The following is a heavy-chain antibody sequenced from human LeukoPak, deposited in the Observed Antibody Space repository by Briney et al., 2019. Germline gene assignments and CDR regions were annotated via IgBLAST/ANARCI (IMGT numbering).Heavy chain of an antibody. D-gene: IGHD6-25*01. J-gene: IGHJ3*02. Sequence: GGSLRLSCEASGFSFSDYWMSWVRQAPGKGLEWVANIKEDGSQKFYLDSMKGRFTISRDNAKNSLYLQMNSLRAEDTALYYCARAAKRTFDIWGQGTMVSVSS. CDR1: GFSFSDYW. CDR3: ARAAKRTFDI. CDR2: IKEDGSQK. V-gene: IGHV3-7*03.